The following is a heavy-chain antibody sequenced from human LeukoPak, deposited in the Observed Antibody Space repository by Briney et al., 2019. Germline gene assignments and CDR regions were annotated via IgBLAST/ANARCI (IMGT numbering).Heavy chain of an antibody. J-gene: IGHJ5*02. D-gene: IGHD6-13*01. Sequence: GGSLRLSCEASEFIFSSYGMHWVRQAPGKGLEWVAAIWDDGSEKYYGDSVRGRFTISRDNSKNTLYLQMDSLRAEDTAVYYCAREAANHLNWFDLWGQGTLVTV. CDR3: AREAANHLNWFDL. CDR1: EFIFSSYG. V-gene: IGHV3-33*01. CDR2: IWDDGSEK.